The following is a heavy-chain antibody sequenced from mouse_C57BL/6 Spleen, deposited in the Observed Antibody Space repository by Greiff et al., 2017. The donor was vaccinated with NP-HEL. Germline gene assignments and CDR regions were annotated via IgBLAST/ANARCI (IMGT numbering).Heavy chain of an antibody. CDR3: TRAIYYGSSPLYFDY. D-gene: IGHD1-1*01. CDR1: GFTFSSYA. J-gene: IGHJ2*01. CDR2: ISSGGDYI. Sequence: EVKLVESGEGLVKPGGSLKLSCAASGFTFSSYAMSWVRQTPEKRLEWVAYISSGGDYIYYADTVKGRFTISRDNARNTLYLQMSSLKSEDTAMYYCTRAIYYGSSPLYFDYWGQGTTLTVSS. V-gene: IGHV5-9-1*02.